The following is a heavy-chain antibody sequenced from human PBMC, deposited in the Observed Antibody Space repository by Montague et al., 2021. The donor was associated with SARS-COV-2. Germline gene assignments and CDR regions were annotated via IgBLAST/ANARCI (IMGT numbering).Heavy chain of an antibody. D-gene: IGHD2-21*02. CDR2: IYYTGST. J-gene: IGHJ3*01. V-gene: IGHV4-59*01. CDR1: GGSISSYY. CDR3: ARVGWGEIDCGDDFDF. Sequence: SETLSLTCTVSGGSISSYYWSWIRQPPGKGLEWIGYIYYTGSTNYSSSLKSRLTISVDTSKNQFSLKLSSVTAADTAVYYCARVGWGEIDCGDDFDFWGQGTMVTVSS.